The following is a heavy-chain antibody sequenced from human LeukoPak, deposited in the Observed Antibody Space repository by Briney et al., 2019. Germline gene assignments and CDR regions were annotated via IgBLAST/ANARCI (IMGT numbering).Heavy chain of an antibody. Sequence: ASVKVSCKVSGYTLTELSMHWVRQAPGKGLEWMGGFDPEDGKTIYAQKFQGRVTMTEDTSTDTAYMELSSLRSEDTAVYYCATKGPKFLYSYGFGFDYWGQGTLVTVSS. CDR2: FDPEDGKT. CDR3: ATKGPKFLYSYGFGFDY. J-gene: IGHJ4*02. V-gene: IGHV1-24*01. D-gene: IGHD5-18*01. CDR1: GYTLTELS.